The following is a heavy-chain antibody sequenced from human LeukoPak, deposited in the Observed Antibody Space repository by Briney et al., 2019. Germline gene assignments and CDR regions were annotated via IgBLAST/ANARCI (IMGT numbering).Heavy chain of an antibody. CDR3: ARANLQWELPYYFDY. CDR2: IIPIFGTA. V-gene: IGHV1-69*01. CDR1: GGTFSSYA. J-gene: IGHJ4*02. D-gene: IGHD1-26*01. Sequence: ASVKVSCKASGGTFSSYAISWVRQAPGQGLEWMGGIIPIFGTANYAQKFQGRVTITADESTSTAYMELSSLRSEDTAVYYCARANLQWELPYYFDYWGQGTLVTVSS.